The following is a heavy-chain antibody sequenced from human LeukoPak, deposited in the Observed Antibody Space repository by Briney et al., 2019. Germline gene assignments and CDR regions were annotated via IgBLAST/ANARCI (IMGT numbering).Heavy chain of an antibody. CDR3: AGMVTAIIFDY. Sequence: SETLSLTCTVSGGSISSYYWSWIRQPPGKGLEWIGYIYYSGSTNYSPSLKSRVTISVDTSKNQFSLKLSSVTAADTAVYYCAGMVTAIIFDYWGQGTLVTVSS. D-gene: IGHD2-21*02. CDR1: GGSISSYY. CDR2: IYYSGST. J-gene: IGHJ4*02. V-gene: IGHV4-59*01.